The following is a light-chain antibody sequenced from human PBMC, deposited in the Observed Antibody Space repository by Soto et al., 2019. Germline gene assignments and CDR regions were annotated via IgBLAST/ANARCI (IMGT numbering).Light chain of an antibody. CDR2: DAA. J-gene: IGKJ2*01. CDR1: QIVNNRY. CDR3: QQYYNWPYA. V-gene: IGKV3D-15*01. Sequence: EFVVTQSPGTLSLSPGERATLSCRTSQIVNNRYLAWYQQKPGQAPRLLMYDAASRPGGIPDRFSGSGFGTEFTLTISSLQSEDFAVYYCQQYYNWPYAFGQGTKLEMK.